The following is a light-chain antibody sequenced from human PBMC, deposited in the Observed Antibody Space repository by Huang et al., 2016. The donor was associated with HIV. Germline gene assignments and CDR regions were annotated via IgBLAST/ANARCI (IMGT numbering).Light chain of an antibody. J-gene: IGKJ3*01. CDR1: QSISSH. CDR2: RTS. Sequence: EIVMTQSPATLSVSPGEGATFSWGASQSISSHLAWYQQIPGQAPRLLIYRTSPRATGIPARFRGSGSGTEFTLTISSLQSEDFAIYYCQQYHKWPFTFGPGTKVEIK. V-gene: IGKV3-15*01. CDR3: QQYHKWPFT.